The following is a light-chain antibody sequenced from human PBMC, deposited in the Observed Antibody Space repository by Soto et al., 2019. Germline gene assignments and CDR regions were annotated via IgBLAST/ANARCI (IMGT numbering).Light chain of an antibody. CDR3: LLYFGGAQI. CDR2: SAD. V-gene: IGLV7-43*01. J-gene: IGLJ2*01. Sequence: QTVVTQEPSLTVSPGGTVTLTCASSTGAVTNDNYPNWLQQKPGQAPRGLIYSADNRHSWTPARFSGSLLGGKAALTLSGVQPEDEGDYYCLLYFGGAQIFGGGTKVTVL. CDR1: TGAVTNDNY.